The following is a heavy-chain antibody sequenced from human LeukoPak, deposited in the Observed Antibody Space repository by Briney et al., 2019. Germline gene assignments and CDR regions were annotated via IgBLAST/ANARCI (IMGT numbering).Heavy chain of an antibody. V-gene: IGHV3-23*01. CDR1: GFTFSSYA. CDR3: AKGVVAVNYYYGMDV. CDR2: ISASAGST. J-gene: IGHJ6*02. Sequence: PGGSLRLSCAVSGFTFSSYAMTWVRQAPGKRLEWVSTISASAGSTYYADSVKGRFTISRDNSKSTLYLQMNSLRAEDTAVYYCAKGVVAVNYYYGMDVWGQGTTVTVSS. D-gene: IGHD2-15*01.